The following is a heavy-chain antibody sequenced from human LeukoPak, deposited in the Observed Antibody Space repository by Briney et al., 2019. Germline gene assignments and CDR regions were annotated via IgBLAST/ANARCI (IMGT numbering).Heavy chain of an antibody. CDR1: GFTFTSHA. Sequence: QAGGSLRLSGAASGFTFTSHAMTWVRQAPGKGLEYISSISYSGRSTYYADSVRGRFTISRDNSKNTVYLQMNSLRAEDTALYYCAKDKAAWGSGEYFDYWGQGTLVTVS. CDR2: ISYSGRST. D-gene: IGHD7-27*01. J-gene: IGHJ4*02. CDR3: AKDKAAWGSGEYFDY. V-gene: IGHV3-23*01.